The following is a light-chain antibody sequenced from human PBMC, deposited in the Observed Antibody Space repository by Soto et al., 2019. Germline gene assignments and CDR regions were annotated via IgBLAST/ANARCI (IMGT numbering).Light chain of an antibody. Sequence: EIVLTQSPATLSLSPGERATLSCRASQSVSSYLAWYQQKPGQAPRLLIYGASTRATGIPARFSGSGSGTEFTLTISRLQSEDFAVYYCQHYNNWPPITFGQGTRLEIK. CDR3: QHYNNWPPIT. CDR2: GAS. J-gene: IGKJ5*01. CDR1: QSVSSY. V-gene: IGKV3-15*01.